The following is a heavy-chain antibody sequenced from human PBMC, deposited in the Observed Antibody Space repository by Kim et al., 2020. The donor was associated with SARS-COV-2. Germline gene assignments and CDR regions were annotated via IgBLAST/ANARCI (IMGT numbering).Heavy chain of an antibody. CDR1: GFSFSGHW. CDR2: ISPDGSIT. D-gene: IGHD3-9*01. Sequence: GGSLRLSCVASGFSFSGHWMHLVRQAPGKGLVWVSRISPDGSITGYADSVRGRFTISRDNAKNTLYLQMNTLRAEDTAVYYCTRDFDAPGGYWGQGTLVTVSS. J-gene: IGHJ4*02. CDR3: TRDFDAPGGY. V-gene: IGHV3-74*01.